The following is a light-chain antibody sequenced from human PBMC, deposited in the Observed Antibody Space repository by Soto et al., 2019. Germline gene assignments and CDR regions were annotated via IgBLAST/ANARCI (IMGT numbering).Light chain of an antibody. CDR3: MQGTYWPFT. CDR1: QSLGYSDGNTY. CDR2: KVS. Sequence: DVVMTQSPLSLPVTLGQSASISCKSSQSLGYSDGNTYVNWFQQRPGQPPRLLIYKVSERDSGVPDRFSGSGSGTDLTLTISRVEAEDVGVYFCMQGTYWPFTFGPGTKVDF. V-gene: IGKV2-30*01. J-gene: IGKJ3*01.